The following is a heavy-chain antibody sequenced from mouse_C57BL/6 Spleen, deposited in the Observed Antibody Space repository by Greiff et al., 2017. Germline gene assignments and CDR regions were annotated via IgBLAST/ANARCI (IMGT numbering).Heavy chain of an antibody. CDR3: ARSVYYYGRGYWYFDV. CDR2: IYPGSGST. Sequence: QVQLQQSGAELVKPGASVKMSCKASGYTFTSYWITWVKQRPGQGLEWIGDIYPGSGSTNYNEKFKSKATLTVDTSSSTAYMQLSSLTSEDSAVYYCARSVYYYGRGYWYFDVWGTGTTVTVSS. V-gene: IGHV1-55*01. J-gene: IGHJ1*03. D-gene: IGHD1-1*01. CDR1: GYTFTSYW.